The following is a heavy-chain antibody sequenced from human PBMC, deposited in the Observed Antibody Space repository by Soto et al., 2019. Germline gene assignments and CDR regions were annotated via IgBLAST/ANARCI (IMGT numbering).Heavy chain of an antibody. J-gene: IGHJ6*03. CDR1: GFTFSSYL. CDR2: IKQDGSEK. V-gene: IGHV3-7*01. CDR3: ARLVDYYYMDG. Sequence: GSLRLSCAASGFTFSSYLMSWVRQAPGKGLEWVANIKQDGSEKYYVDSVKGRFTISRDNAKNSLYLQMNSLRAEDTAVYYCARLVDYYYMDGWGKGTTVTVSS.